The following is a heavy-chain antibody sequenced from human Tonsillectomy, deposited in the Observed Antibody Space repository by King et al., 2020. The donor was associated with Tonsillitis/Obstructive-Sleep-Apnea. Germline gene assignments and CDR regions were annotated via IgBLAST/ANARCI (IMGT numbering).Heavy chain of an antibody. CDR3: ASGWVASYSYYYGMDV. J-gene: IGHJ6*02. Sequence: VQLVESGGGLIQPGGSLRLSCAASGFTVISNSMSWVRQAPGKGLEWVAVSYSGGSTHYADSVKGRFTISRDNSKNMLYLQMNNLRAEDTAVYYCASGWVASYSYYYGMDVWGQGTPVTASS. V-gene: IGHV3-53*01. CDR1: GFTVISNS. CDR2: SYSGGST. D-gene: IGHD1-26*01.